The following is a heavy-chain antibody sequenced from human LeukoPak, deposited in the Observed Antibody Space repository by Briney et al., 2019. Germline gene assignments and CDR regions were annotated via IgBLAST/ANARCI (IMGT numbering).Heavy chain of an antibody. CDR3: ASASESSGRPYDAFDI. V-gene: IGHV4-4*07. J-gene: IGHJ3*02. Sequence: SGTLSLTCPVSGGSISSYYWSWIRQPAGKGLEWIGRTYTSGSTNYNPSLKSRVTMSVDTSKNQFSLKLSSVTAADTAVYYCASASESSGRPYDAFDIWGQGTMVTVSS. CDR1: GGSISSYY. CDR2: TYTSGST. D-gene: IGHD2-15*01.